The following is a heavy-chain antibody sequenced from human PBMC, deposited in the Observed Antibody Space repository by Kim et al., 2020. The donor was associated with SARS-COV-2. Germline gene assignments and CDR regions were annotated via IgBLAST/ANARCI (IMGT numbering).Heavy chain of an antibody. CDR3: ARDTRGDDAWA. CDR1: GFISSRYW. Sequence: GGSLRLSCAASGFISSRYWMSLVRQTPGKGLEWVAKINKDGSEKYYVDSVKGRFTISRDDAKNSLYMEMNSLRGEDTAAYYSARDTRGDDAWAWGQGTLV. V-gene: IGHV3-7*01. D-gene: IGHD4-17*01. J-gene: IGHJ4*02. CDR2: INKDGSEK.